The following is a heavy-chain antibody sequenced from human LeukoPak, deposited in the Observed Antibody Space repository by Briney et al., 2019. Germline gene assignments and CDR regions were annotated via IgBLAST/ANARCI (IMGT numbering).Heavy chain of an antibody. CDR3: ARTLVDYYGSGSYLTYYYYYYMDV. J-gene: IGHJ6*03. CDR1: GGSFSGYY. CDR2: INHSGST. D-gene: IGHD3-10*01. Sequence: NPSETLSLTCAVYGGSFSGYYWSWIRQPPGKGLEWIGEINHSGSTNYNPSLKSRVTISVDTSKNQFPLKLSSVTAADTAVYYCARTLVDYYGSGSYLTYYYYYYMDVWGKGTTVTVSS. V-gene: IGHV4-34*01.